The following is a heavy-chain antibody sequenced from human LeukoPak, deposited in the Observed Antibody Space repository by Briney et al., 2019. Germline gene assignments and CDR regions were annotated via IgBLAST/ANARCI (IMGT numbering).Heavy chain of an antibody. Sequence: GGSLRLSCVASGFTFSTYALTWVRQAPGKGLEWVANIKQDGSDKYYMDSVKGRFTISRDNAKNSLYLQMNSLRAEDTAVYYCAKDSGWFRFDYWGQGTLVTVSS. J-gene: IGHJ4*02. CDR2: IKQDGSDK. D-gene: IGHD6-13*01. CDR3: AKDSGWFRFDY. V-gene: IGHV3-7*03. CDR1: GFTFSTYA.